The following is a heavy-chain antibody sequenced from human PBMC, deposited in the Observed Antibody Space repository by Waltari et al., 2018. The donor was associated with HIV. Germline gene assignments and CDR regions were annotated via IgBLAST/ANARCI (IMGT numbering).Heavy chain of an antibody. CDR2: ISYDGSSK. CDR3: AKEGWELLQFGYYFDS. D-gene: IGHD3-10*01. Sequence: EQLVESGGGVVQPGRSLRLSCAVSAFPFPNFGHPWVRQAPGKGLEWVASISYDGSSKYYSDSVKGRFTISRDDSKNTVSLQMNSLRAADAALYYCAKEGWELLQFGYYFDSWGQGALVTVSS. CDR1: AFPFPNFG. J-gene: IGHJ4*02. V-gene: IGHV3-30*18.